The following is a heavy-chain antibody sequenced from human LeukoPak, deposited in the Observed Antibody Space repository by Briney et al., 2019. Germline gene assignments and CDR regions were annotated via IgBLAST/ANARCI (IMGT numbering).Heavy chain of an antibody. V-gene: IGHV3-48*01. Sequence: GGSLRLSCAASGLTISSYSMNWVRQAPGKGLQWVSYISSSSSTIYYADSVKGRFTISRDNAKNSLYLQMNSLRAEDTAVYYCARGIAVAGTIGYWGQGTLVTVSS. CDR3: ARGIAVAGTIGY. J-gene: IGHJ4*02. CDR2: ISSSSSTI. D-gene: IGHD6-19*01. CDR1: GLTISSYS.